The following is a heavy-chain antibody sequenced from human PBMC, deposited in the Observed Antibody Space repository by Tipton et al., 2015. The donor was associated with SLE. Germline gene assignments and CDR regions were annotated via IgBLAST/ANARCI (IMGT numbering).Heavy chain of an antibody. V-gene: IGHV4-31*03. Sequence: TLSLTCTVSGGSISSGGYYWSWIRQHPGKGLEWIGYIYYSGSTYYNPSLKSRVTISVDTSKNQFSLKLSSVTAADTAVYYCARGGTGDPKYYYYMDVWGKGTTVTVSS. J-gene: IGHJ6*03. CDR2: IYYSGST. CDR3: ARGGTGDPKYYYYMDV. D-gene: IGHD7-27*01. CDR1: GGSISSGGYY.